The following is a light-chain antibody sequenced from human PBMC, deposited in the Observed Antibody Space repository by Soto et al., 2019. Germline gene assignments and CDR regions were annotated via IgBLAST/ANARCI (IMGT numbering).Light chain of an antibody. J-gene: IGKJ1*01. Sequence: EIVMTQSPATLSVSPGERATLSCRASQSVSSNLAWYQQKPGQAPRLLIFGASTRAPGIPARFSGSGSGTEFTLTISSLQSEDFAVYYCQQYINSPRTFGQGTKVEIK. CDR3: QQYINSPRT. CDR1: QSVSSN. CDR2: GAS. V-gene: IGKV3-15*01.